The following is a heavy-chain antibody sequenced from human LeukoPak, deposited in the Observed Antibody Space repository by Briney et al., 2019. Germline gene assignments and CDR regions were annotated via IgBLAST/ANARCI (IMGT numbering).Heavy chain of an antibody. Sequence: KASETLSLTCAVYGGSFSGYYWSWIRQPPGKGLEWIGEINHSGSTNYNPSLKSRVTISVDTSKNQFSLKLSSVTAADTAVYYCASGLGPYYYYMDVWGKGTTVTVSS. CDR3: ASGLGPYYYYMDV. V-gene: IGHV4-34*01. CDR1: GGSFSGYY. CDR2: INHSGST. J-gene: IGHJ6*03.